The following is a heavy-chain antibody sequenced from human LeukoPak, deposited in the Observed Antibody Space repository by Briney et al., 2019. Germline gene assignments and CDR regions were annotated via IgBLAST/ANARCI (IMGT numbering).Heavy chain of an antibody. D-gene: IGHD1-26*01. CDR3: TTERSGSFPY. V-gene: IGHV3-15*01. J-gene: IGHJ4*02. CDR2: IKSKTDGGTI. CDR1: RFTFSSYS. Sequence: GGSLRLSCAASRFTFSSYSMNWVRQTPGTGLEWVGLIKSKTDGGTIDYAAPVKGRFTISRDDSKNTLYLQMNSLKTEDTAVYYCTTERSGSFPYWGQGALVTVSS.